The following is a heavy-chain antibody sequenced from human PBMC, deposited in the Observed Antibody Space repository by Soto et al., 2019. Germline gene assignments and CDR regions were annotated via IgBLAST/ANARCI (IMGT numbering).Heavy chain of an antibody. CDR1: GGTFSSYA. CDR3: ARRAIAEYSSFIQGDWFDP. Sequence: GASVKVSCKASGGTFSSYAISWVRQAPGQGLEWMGGIIPIFGTANYAQKFQGRVTITADESTSTAYMELSSLRSEDAAVYYCARRAIAEYSSFIQGDWFDPWGQGTLVTVSS. D-gene: IGHD6-6*01. J-gene: IGHJ5*02. V-gene: IGHV1-69*13. CDR2: IIPIFGTA.